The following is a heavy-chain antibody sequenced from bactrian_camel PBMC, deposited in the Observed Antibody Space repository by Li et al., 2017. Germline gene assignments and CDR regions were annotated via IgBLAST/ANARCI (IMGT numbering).Heavy chain of an antibody. V-gene: IGHV3S1*01. CDR3: GRHPAIAGGGNY. CDR2: IDTLGAT. D-gene: IGHD7*01. CDR1: DYSYTAYC. J-gene: IGHJ4*01. Sequence: HVQLVESRGGSVQPGGSLRLACNTSDYSYTAYCMAWFRQAPGKERETVAAIDTLGATNYAESVKGRFTLSRDNAKNTVWLQMNSLQPEDTAVYYCGRHPAIAGGGNYWAQGTQVTVS.